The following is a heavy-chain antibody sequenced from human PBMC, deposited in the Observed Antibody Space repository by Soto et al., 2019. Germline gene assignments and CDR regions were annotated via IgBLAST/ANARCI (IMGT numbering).Heavy chain of an antibody. CDR1: WDSFSNNVAA. CDR2: TYYRSKWYY. CDR3: ERDHPAFHSAFDY. V-gene: IGHV6-1*01. D-gene: IGHD4-4*01. Sequence: SQPLSLTCAISWDSFSNNVAACNCIRQSPSRGLEWLGRTYYRSKWYYDYAVSVKSRMTINPDTSKNQFSLQLTSVTPEDTAVYFCERDHPAFHSAFDYWGQGTVVTVSS. J-gene: IGHJ4*02.